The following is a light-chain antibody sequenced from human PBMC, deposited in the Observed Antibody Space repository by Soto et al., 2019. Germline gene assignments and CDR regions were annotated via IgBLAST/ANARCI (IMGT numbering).Light chain of an antibody. V-gene: IGLV2-14*01. J-gene: IGLJ3*02. Sequence: QPVLTQPASVSGSPGQSITISCTGTSSDVGGYNYVSWYQQHPGKAPKLMIYDVSNRPSGVSNRFSGSKSGNTASLTISGLQAEDEADYYCSSYTSSSTPLVFGGGTQLTVL. CDR3: SSYTSSSTPLV. CDR2: DVS. CDR1: SSDVGGYNY.